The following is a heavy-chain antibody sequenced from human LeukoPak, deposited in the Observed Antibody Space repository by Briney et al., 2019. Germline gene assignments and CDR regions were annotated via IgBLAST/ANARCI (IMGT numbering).Heavy chain of an antibody. D-gene: IGHD3-22*01. CDR2: INPSGGST. CDR3: ARAYYHDSSDYYFPPDY. Sequence: ASVKVSCKASGYTFTSYYMHWVRQAPGQGLEWMGIINPSGGSTTYAQKFQGRVTMTRDTSTSTVYMELSSLRSEDTAVYYCARAYYHDSSDYYFPPDYWGQGTLVTVSS. V-gene: IGHV1-46*01. J-gene: IGHJ4*02. CDR1: GYTFTSYY.